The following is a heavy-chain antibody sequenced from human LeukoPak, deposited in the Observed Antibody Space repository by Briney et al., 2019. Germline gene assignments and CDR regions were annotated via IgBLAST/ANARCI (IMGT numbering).Heavy chain of an antibody. CDR2: IYYSGST. CDR1: GGSISGGSYY. D-gene: IGHD2/OR15-2a*01. J-gene: IGHJ4*02. Sequence: PSEXLSLTCTVSGGSISGGSYYWSWIRQPPGKGLEWIGYIYYSGSTKYNLSLKSRVTISVDTSKNQLSLKLSSVTAADTAVYYCARGEYGLFDYWGQGTLVTVSS. V-gene: IGHV4-61*01. CDR3: ARGEYGLFDY.